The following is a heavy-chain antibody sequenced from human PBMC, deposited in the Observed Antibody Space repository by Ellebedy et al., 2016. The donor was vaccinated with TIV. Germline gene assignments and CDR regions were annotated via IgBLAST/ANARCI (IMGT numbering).Heavy chain of an antibody. CDR2: ISGSGGST. V-gene: IGHV3-23*01. D-gene: IGHD3-3*01. Sequence: PGGSLRLSCAASGFTFSSYAMSWVRQAPGKGLEWVSAISGSGGSTYYADSVKGRFTISRDNSKNTLYLQMNSLRAEDTAVYYCAKEAYYDFWSGYEHDAFDIWGQGTMVTVSS. CDR3: AKEAYYDFWSGYEHDAFDI. CDR1: GFTFSSYA. J-gene: IGHJ3*02.